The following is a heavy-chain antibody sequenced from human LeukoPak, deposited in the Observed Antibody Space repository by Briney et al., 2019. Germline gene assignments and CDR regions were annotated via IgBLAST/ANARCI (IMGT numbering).Heavy chain of an antibody. D-gene: IGHD3-10*01. V-gene: IGHV4-34*01. CDR2: INHSGST. CDR3: ARITGFDP. J-gene: IGHJ5*02. Sequence: SETLSLTCTVSGGSISSYYWSWIRQPPGKGLEWIGAINHSGSTNYNPSLKSRVTISVDTSKNQFSLKLSSVTAADTAVYYCARITGFDPWGQGTLVTVSS. CDR1: GGSISSYY.